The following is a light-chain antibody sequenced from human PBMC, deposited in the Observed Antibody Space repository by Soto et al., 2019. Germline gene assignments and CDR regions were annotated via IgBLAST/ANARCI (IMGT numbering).Light chain of an antibody. CDR1: SSDVGGYNY. J-gene: IGLJ2*01. V-gene: IGLV2-14*01. Sequence: QSALTQPASVSGSPGQSITISCTGTSSDVGGYNYVSWYQQHPGKAPKLMIYEVVNRPSGVPYRFSGSKSGNTASLTISGLQAEDEADYYCSSYTSSSTVVFGGGTKLTVL. CDR2: EVV. CDR3: SSYTSSSTVV.